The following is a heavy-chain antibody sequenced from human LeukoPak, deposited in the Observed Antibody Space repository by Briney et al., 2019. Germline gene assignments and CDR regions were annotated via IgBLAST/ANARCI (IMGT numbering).Heavy chain of an antibody. V-gene: IGHV3-30-3*01. Sequence: GRSLRLSCAASGFTFSSYAMHWVRQAPGKGLEWVAVILYDGSNKYYADSVKGRSTISRDNSKNTLYLQMNSLRAEDTAVYYCARDIDGLNWFDPWGQGTLVTVSS. D-gene: IGHD5-24*01. CDR1: GFTFSSYA. CDR2: ILYDGSNK. CDR3: ARDIDGLNWFDP. J-gene: IGHJ5*02.